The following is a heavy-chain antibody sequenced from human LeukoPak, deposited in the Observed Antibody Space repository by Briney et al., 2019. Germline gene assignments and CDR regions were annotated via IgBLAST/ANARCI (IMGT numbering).Heavy chain of an antibody. CDR2: IYYSGST. CDR3: ARARWFDP. J-gene: IGHJ5*02. CDR1: GGSISSSSYS. Sequence: PSETLSLTCTVSGGSISSSSYSWGWIRQPPGKGLEWIGSIYYSGSTYYNPSLKSRVTISVDTSKNQFSLKLSSVTAADTAVYYCARARWFDPWGQGTLVTVSS. D-gene: IGHD6-6*01. V-gene: IGHV4-39*01.